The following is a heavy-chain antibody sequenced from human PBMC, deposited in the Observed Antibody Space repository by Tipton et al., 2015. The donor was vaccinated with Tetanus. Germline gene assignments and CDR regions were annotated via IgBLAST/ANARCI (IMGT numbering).Heavy chain of an antibody. J-gene: IGHJ4*02. D-gene: IGHD1-26*01. V-gene: IGHV4-31*03. CDR3: ARDQARGARGWNYFAY. CDR1: GGSISSGGYY. CDR2: IYYSGST. Sequence: TLSLTCTVSGGSISSGGYYWSWIRQHPGKGLEWIGDIYYSGSTYYNPSLKSRVTISVDTSKNQFSLKLNSVTAADTAVYYCARDQARGARGWNYFAYWGQGPLVTVSS.